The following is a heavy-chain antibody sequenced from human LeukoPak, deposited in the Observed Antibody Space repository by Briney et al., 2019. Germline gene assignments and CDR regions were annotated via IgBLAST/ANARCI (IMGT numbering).Heavy chain of an antibody. CDR2: ISGSGGST. J-gene: IGHJ3*02. CDR3: AKDLLMLSQLWYDAFDI. D-gene: IGHD5-18*01. V-gene: IGHV3-23*01. Sequence: GGSLRLSCAASGFTFSSYAMSWVRQAPGKGLEWVSAISGSGGSTYYADSVKGRFTISRDNSKNTLYLQLNSLRAEDTAVYYCAKDLLMLSQLWYDAFDIWGQGTMVTVSS. CDR1: GFTFSSYA.